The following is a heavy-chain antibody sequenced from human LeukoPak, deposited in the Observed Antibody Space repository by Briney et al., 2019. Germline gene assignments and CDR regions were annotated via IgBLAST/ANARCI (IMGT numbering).Heavy chain of an antibody. D-gene: IGHD5-18*01. J-gene: IGHJ5*02. V-gene: IGHV3-21*01. CDR2: LSSSSSYI. Sequence: GGSLRLSWSASGFTFSSYSMNWVRQAPGKGLEWVSYLSSSSSYIYYAVSVKGRFTISRDSAQNSLYLQMNSLRAEDTAVYYCARGQSYGWFDPWGQGTLVTVSS. CDR1: GFTFSSYS. CDR3: ARGQSYGWFDP.